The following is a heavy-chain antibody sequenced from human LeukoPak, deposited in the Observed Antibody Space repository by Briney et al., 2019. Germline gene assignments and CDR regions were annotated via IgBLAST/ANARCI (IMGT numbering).Heavy chain of an antibody. V-gene: IGHV4-59*08. D-gene: IGHD2-21*02. Sequence: SETLSLTCTVSGGSISSYYWSWIRQPPGKGLEWIGYIYYSGSTNYNPSLKSRVTISVDTSKNQFSLKLSSVTAADTAVYYCARLLVVVTATEELFDYWGQGTLVTVSS. CDR3: ARLLVVVTATEELFDY. CDR1: GGSISSYY. CDR2: IYYSGST. J-gene: IGHJ4*02.